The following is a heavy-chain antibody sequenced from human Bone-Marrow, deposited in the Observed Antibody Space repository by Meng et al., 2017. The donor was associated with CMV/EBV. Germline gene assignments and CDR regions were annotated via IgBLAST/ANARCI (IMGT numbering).Heavy chain of an antibody. V-gene: IGHV5-51*01. J-gene: IGHJ6*02. CDR1: GYSFTSYW. D-gene: IGHD3-10*01. CDR2: IYPGDSDT. CDR3: ARAYGSGSYFVNYYYGMDV. Sequence: KVSCKGSGYSFTSYWIGWVRQMPGKGLEWMGIIYPGDSDTRYSPSFQGQVTISADKSISTAYLQWSSLKASDTAMYYCARAYGSGSYFVNYYYGMDVWGQGTTVTVSS.